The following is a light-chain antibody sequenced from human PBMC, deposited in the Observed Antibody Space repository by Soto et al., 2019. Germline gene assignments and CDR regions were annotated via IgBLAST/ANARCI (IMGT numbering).Light chain of an antibody. CDR2: AAS. CDR3: QQSYRTPPLT. V-gene: IGKV1-39*01. J-gene: IGKJ4*01. CDR1: QSISSY. Sequence: DIQMTQSPSSLSASVGDRVTITCRASQSISSYLNWYQQKPGKAPKLLIYAASSLQSGVPSRFSGSGSGTDFTLTISSLQPEDFATYYCQQSYRTPPLTFGGGPKVEIK.